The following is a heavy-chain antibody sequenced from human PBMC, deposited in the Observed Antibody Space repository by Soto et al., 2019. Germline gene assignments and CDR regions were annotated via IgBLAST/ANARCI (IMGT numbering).Heavy chain of an antibody. J-gene: IGHJ4*02. V-gene: IGHV5-51*01. CDR3: ARQVAEAPEGFDY. CDR1: GYSFTTYW. D-gene: IGHD6-13*01. CDR2: IYPGDSDT. Sequence: GESLKISCKGFGYSFTTYWIAWVRQMPGKGLEWMGIIYPGDSDTRYIPSFQGQVTISAEKSFGTAYLQWRSLKASDTAMYYCARQVAEAPEGFDYWGQGTLVTVSS.